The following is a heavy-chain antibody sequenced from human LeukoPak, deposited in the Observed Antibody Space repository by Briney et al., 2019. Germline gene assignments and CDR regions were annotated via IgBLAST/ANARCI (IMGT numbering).Heavy chain of an antibody. J-gene: IGHJ5*02. Sequence: APVKVSCKASGYTFTGYYMHWVRQAPGQGLEWIGWINPNSGGTNYAQKFQGRVTMTRDTSISTAYMELSRLRSDDTAVYYCARSGVVVVPAAITTNWFDPWGQGTLVTVSS. CDR2: INPNSGGT. V-gene: IGHV1-2*02. CDR3: ARSGVVVVPAAITTNWFDP. CDR1: GYTFTGYY. D-gene: IGHD2-2*02.